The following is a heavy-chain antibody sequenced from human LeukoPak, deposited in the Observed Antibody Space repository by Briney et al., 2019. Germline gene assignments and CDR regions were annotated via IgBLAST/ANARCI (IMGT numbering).Heavy chain of an antibody. CDR1: GLTFSRDH. D-gene: IGHD3-10*01. V-gene: IGHV3-23*01. CDR2: ISRSCGST. CDR3: AKEGDYYGSGSYRDGFDI. Sequence: GGTLRLSCAPSGLTFSRDHIGWVRQAPGKGLEWLSAISRSCGSTYYVDSVKGRFTISRDKAKNSLFLQMNSLTAEDTAVYYCAKEGDYYGSGSYRDGFDIWGQGTRATVSS. J-gene: IGHJ3*02.